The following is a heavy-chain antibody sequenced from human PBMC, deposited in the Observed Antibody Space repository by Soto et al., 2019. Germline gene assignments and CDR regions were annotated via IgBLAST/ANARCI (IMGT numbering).Heavy chain of an antibody. V-gene: IGHV3-64*01. CDR2: ISSNGGST. J-gene: IGHJ4*02. Sequence: EVQLVESGGGLVQPGGSLRLSCAASGFTFSSYAMHWVRQAPGKGLEYVSAISSNGGSTYYANSVKGRFTISRDNSKKSLYLQMGSLRAEDVAVDYCARGPGYYFDYWGQGTLVTVSS. CDR1: GFTFSSYA. CDR3: ARGPGYYFDY.